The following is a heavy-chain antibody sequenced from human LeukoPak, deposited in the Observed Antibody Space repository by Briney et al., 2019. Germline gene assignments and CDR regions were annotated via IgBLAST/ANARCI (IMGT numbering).Heavy chain of an antibody. CDR2: IYYSGST. V-gene: IGHV4-59*11. CDR3: ARLVYSSGWYYFDY. CDR1: GGSISSHY. Sequence: SETLSLTCTVSGGSISSHYWSWIRQPPGKGLEWIGYIYYSGSTNYNPSLESRDTISVDTSKTQFSLKLSSVPAAGTAIYYCARLVYSSGWYYFDYWGQGTLVTVSS. D-gene: IGHD6-19*01. J-gene: IGHJ4*02.